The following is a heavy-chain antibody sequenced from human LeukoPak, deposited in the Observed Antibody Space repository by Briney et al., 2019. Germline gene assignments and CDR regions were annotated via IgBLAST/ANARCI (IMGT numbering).Heavy chain of an antibody. V-gene: IGHV1-69*13. D-gene: IGHD6-13*01. CDR1: AGTFSIYA. Sequence: ASVTVSCTASAGTFSIYAISWVRQAHGQGLEWMGGIIPIFGTANYAQKFQGRVTITADESTSTAYMELSSLRSEDTAVYYCAREQQLVHWWFDPWGQGTLVTVSS. CDR2: IIPIFGTA. J-gene: IGHJ5*02. CDR3: AREQQLVHWWFDP.